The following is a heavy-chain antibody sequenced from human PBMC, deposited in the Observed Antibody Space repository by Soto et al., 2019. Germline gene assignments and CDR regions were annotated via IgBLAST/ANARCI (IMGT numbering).Heavy chain of an antibody. CDR2: ISSSSSYI. Sequence: PGVSLRLSCAASGFTFSSYSMNWVRQAPGKGLEWVSSISSSSSYIYYADSVKGRFTISRDNAKNSLYLQMNSLRAEDTAVYYCARDEYYDSSGTTFDYWGQGTLVTVSS. V-gene: IGHV3-21*01. J-gene: IGHJ4*02. CDR3: ARDEYYDSSGTTFDY. D-gene: IGHD3-22*01. CDR1: GFTFSSYS.